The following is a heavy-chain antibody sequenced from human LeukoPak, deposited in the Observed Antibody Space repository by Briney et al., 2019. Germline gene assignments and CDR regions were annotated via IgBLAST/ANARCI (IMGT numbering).Heavy chain of an antibody. CDR3: ARSGKDAFDI. CDR1: GFTFSSYS. CDR2: ISSSSSYI. D-gene: IGHD3-10*01. J-gene: IGHJ3*02. V-gene: IGHV3-21*01. Sequence: GGSLRLSCAASGFTFSSYSMNWVRQASGKGLEWVSSISSSSSYIYYADSVKGRFTISRDNAKNSLYLQMNSLRAEDTAVYYCARSGKDAFDIWGQGTMVTVSS.